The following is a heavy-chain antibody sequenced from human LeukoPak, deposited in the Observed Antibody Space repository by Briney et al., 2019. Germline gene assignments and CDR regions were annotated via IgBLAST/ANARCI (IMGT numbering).Heavy chain of an antibody. CDR2: ISSSSSTI. V-gene: IGHV3-48*01. D-gene: IGHD5-18*01. CDR1: GFTFSSYS. CDR3: ARERRQHSYGLPIDAFDI. J-gene: IGHJ3*02. Sequence: PGGSLRLSCAASGFTFSSYSMNWVRQAPGKGLEWVSYISSSSSTIYYADSVKGRFTISRDNAKNSLYLQMNSLRAEDTAVYYCARERRQHSYGLPIDAFDIWGQGTMVTVSS.